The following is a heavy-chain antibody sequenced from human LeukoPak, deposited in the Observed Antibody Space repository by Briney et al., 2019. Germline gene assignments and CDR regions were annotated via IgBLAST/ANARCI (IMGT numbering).Heavy chain of an antibody. CDR1: GFTFSNAW. CDR3: TTLGWFDP. J-gene: IGHJ5*02. CDR2: IKSKTNGGTT. V-gene: IGHV3-15*01. Sequence: GRCLRLSCAASGFTFSNAWMSWVRPAPGKGLEWVGRIKSKTNGGTTDYAAPVKGRFTISRDDSKNTLYMQMNSLKTEDTGVYYCTTLGWFDPWGQGTLVTVSS.